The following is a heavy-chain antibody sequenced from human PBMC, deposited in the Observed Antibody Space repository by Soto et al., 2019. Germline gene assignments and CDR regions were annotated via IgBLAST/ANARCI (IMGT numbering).Heavy chain of an antibody. J-gene: IGHJ4*02. CDR3: ARVRNYYDSSGYGFDY. CDR2: IIPIFGTA. D-gene: IGHD3-22*01. Sequence: SVKVSCKASGGTFSSYAISWVRQAPRQELEWMGGIIPIFGTANYAQKFQGRVTITADESTSTAYMELSSLRSEDTAVYYCARVRNYYDSSGYGFDYWGQGTLVTVSS. V-gene: IGHV1-69*13. CDR1: GGTFSSYA.